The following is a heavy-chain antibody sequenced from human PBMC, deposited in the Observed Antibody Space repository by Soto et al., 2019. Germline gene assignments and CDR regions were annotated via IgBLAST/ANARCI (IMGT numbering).Heavy chain of an antibody. D-gene: IGHD3-3*01. V-gene: IGHV3-23*01. CDR1: GFTFSSYA. J-gene: IGHJ3*02. CDR3: AKDRILRFLEWLSPDAFDI. Sequence: GGSLRLSCAASGFTFSSYAMSWVRQAPGKGLEWVSAISGSGGSTYYADSVKGRFTISRDNSKNTLYLQMNSLRAEDTAVYYCAKDRILRFLEWLSPDAFDIWGQGTMVTVS. CDR2: ISGSGGST.